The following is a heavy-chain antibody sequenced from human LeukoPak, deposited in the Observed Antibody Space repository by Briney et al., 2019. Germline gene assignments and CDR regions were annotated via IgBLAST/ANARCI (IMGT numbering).Heavy chain of an antibody. V-gene: IGHV1-8*01. J-gene: IGHJ4*02. D-gene: IGHD5-12*01. CDR1: GYTFTNHD. CDR2: MKPNSGNT. CDR3: ARHSLGTRQQAYSGYDSGGDY. Sequence: ASVKVSCKASGYTFTNHDINWVRQATGQGLEWMGYMKPNSGNTGYAQKFQGRVTMTRDTSISTAYMELSSLKASDTAMYYCARHSLGTRQQAYSGYDSGGDYWGQGTLVTVSS.